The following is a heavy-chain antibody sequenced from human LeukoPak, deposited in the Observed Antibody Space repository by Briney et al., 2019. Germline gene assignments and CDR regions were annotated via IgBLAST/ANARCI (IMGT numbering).Heavy chain of an antibody. CDR1: GFTFSSYA. CDR3: AKDSYSSGWPINFDY. Sequence: TGGSLRLSCAASGFTFSSYAMSWVRQAPGKGLEWVSAISGSGGSTYYADSVKGRFTISRDNSKNTLYLQMNSLRAEDTAVYYCAKDSYSSGWPINFDYWGQGTLVTVSS. V-gene: IGHV3-23*01. D-gene: IGHD6-19*01. CDR2: ISGSGGST. J-gene: IGHJ4*02.